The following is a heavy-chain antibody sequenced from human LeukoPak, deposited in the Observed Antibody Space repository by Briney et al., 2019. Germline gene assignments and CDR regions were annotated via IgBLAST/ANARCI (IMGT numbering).Heavy chain of an antibody. CDR2: IKQDGSEK. CDR3: ARDRSRYCTGGVCWFDP. V-gene: IGHV3-7*01. Sequence: PGGSLRLSCAASGFTFSSYWMSWVRQAPGKGLEWVANIKQDGSEKYYVDSVKGRFTISRDNAKNSLYLQMNSLRAEDTAVYYCARDRSRYCTGGVCWFDPCGQGTLVTVSS. J-gene: IGHJ5*02. CDR1: GFTFSSYW. D-gene: IGHD2-8*02.